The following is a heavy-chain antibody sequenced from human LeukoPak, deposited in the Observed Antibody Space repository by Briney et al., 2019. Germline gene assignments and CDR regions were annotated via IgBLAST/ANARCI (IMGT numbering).Heavy chain of an antibody. CDR2: INWNGGST. D-gene: IGHD4-17*01. CDR3: ARDLPYRRDYGDYNPLDY. J-gene: IGHJ4*02. CDR1: GFTFDDYG. V-gene: IGHV3-20*01. Sequence: GGSLRLSCAAAGFTFDDYGMSWVRQAPGKGLEWVSGINWNGGSTGYADSVKGRFTISRDNAKNSLYLQMNSLRAEDTALYHCARDLPYRRDYGDYNPLDYWGQRTLVTVSS.